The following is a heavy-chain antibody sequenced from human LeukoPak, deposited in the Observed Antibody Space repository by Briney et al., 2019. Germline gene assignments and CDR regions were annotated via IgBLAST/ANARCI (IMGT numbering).Heavy chain of an antibody. CDR2: IYYSGST. CDR3: ARAGGNYYDSSGYYGADAFDI. Sequence: PSETLSLTCTVSGGSISSGGYYWSWIRQHPGKGLEWIGYIYYSGSTYYNPFLKSRVTISVDTSKNQFSLKLSSVTAADTAVYYCARAGGNYYDSSGYYGADAFDIWGQGTMVTVSS. CDR1: GGSISSGGYY. D-gene: IGHD3-22*01. J-gene: IGHJ3*02. V-gene: IGHV4-31*03.